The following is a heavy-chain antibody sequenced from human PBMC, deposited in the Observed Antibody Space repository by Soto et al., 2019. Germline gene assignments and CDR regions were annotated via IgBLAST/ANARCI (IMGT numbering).Heavy chain of an antibody. CDR3: ARERGHYYMDV. CDR2: ITGSSTSK. V-gene: IGHV3-21*01. CDR1: GFTFSPYT. Sequence: VQLVESGGGLVTPGGSLRLSCVASGFTFSPYTMIWVRQAPGKGLEWVSSITGSSTSKWYADSVKGRFTISRDNAENSLYLQLNSLRAEDTAVYYCARERGHYYMDVWGKGTTVTVSS. J-gene: IGHJ6*03. D-gene: IGHD1-26*01.